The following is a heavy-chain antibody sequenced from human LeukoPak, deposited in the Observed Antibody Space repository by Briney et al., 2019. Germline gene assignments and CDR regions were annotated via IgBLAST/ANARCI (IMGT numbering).Heavy chain of an antibody. V-gene: IGHV3-30*02. Sequence: QPGRSLRLSCAASGFTFSNYGMLWVPQATGKGLVGVAFIRYGGSNKYYADSVKVRFTISRDNSKNTLYLQMNSQRAEDTAVSYCSIPYYYGDFVSWGQRNLVTVSS. CDR1: GFTFSNYG. J-gene: IGHJ5*02. CDR3: SIPYYYGDFVS. CDR2: IRYGGSNK. D-gene: IGHD4-17*01.